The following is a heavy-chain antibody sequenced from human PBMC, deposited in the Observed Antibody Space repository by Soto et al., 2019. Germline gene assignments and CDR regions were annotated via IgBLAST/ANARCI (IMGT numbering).Heavy chain of an antibody. Sequence: QVQLVQSGAEVKKPGASVKVSCKASGYTFTSYGMSWVRQAPGQGLEWMGWISAYNGHTDYAQNFQDRVTMTIDTSTNTAYMELTSLRSDYTAVYYCARDRSSSDVWGQGTLVTVSS. CDR2: ISAYNGHT. J-gene: IGHJ4*02. CDR3: ARDRSSSDV. V-gene: IGHV1-18*01. CDR1: GYTFTSYG. D-gene: IGHD6-25*01.